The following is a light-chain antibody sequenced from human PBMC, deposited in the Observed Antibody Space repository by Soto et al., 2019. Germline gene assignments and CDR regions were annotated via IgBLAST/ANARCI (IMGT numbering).Light chain of an antibody. CDR3: MQGTHWPRT. CDR1: QSLVYSDGNTY. CDR2: KVS. V-gene: IGKV2-30*01. J-gene: IGKJ1*01. Sequence: EVVMTQSPLSLPVTLGQPASISCRSSQSLVYSDGNTYLNWFQQRPGQSPRRLIYKVSNRAYGVPDRVTVSRSGTDFTLKISREQAGNVWDYYCMQGTHWPRTFGQRTKVEIK.